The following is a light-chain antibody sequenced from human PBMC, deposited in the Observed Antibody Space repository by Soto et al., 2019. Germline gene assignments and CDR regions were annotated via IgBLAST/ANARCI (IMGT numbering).Light chain of an antibody. J-gene: IGKJ1*01. Sequence: DIQMSQSPPTLSASVGERVTITCRASQSIRHYLAWYQQMPGKAPKLLIYGASTLQSGVPSRFSGSGSGTEFTLTISSLQPDDFGTYFCQHHNSYSQTFGQGTKV. CDR3: QHHNSYSQT. CDR1: QSIRHY. CDR2: GAS. V-gene: IGKV1-5*01.